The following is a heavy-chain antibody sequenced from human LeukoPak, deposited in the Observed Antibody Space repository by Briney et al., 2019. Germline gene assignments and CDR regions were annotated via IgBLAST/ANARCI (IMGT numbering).Heavy chain of an antibody. J-gene: IGHJ4*02. CDR1: GFTFSSYA. CDR3: AKDSERGVVIMVWVRTLDY. D-gene: IGHD3-3*01. V-gene: IGHV3-23*01. CDR2: ISGSGGST. Sequence: GGSLRLSCAASGFTFSSYAMSWVRQAPGKGLEWVSGISGSGGSTYYADSVKGRFTISRDNSKNTLYLQMNSLRAEDTAVYYCAKDSERGVVIMVWVRTLDYWGQGTLVTVSS.